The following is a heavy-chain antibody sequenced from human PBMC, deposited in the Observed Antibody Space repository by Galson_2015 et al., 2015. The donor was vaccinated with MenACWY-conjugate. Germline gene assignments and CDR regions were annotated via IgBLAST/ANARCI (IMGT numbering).Heavy chain of an antibody. V-gene: IGHV7-4-1*02. CDR2: INPSAGNT. Sequence: SVKVSCKASGYTFTNYAMHWVRQAPGQGLEWMGMINPSAGNTTYAQAFPGRVVFTRDTSVSTAYLQISSLKAEDAAVYYCVREPKQITTTLPMRRFDYRGPRTLVPGSS. CDR3: VREPKQITTTLPMRRFDY. J-gene: IGHJ4*02. D-gene: IGHD1-1*01. CDR1: GYTFTNYA.